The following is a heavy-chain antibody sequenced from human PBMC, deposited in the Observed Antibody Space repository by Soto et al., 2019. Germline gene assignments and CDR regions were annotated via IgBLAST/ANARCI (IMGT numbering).Heavy chain of an antibody. CDR3: AADPGSSGSSPPAQ. CDR2: IVVGSGNT. CDR1: GFTFTSSA. Sequence: SVKVSCKASGFTFTSSAVQWVRQARGQRLEWIGWIVVGSGNTNYAQKFQERVTITRDMSTSTAYMELSSLRSEDTAVYYCAADPGSSGSSPPAQWGQGTLVTVSS. D-gene: IGHD6-25*01. V-gene: IGHV1-58*01. J-gene: IGHJ4*02.